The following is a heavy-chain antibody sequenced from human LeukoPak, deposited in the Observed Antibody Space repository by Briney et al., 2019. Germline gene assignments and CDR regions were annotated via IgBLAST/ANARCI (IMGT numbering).Heavy chain of an antibody. CDR2: ISTSGNTI. Sequence: GGSLRLSCAASGFTFSYYGMNWVRQAPGKGLEWVSYISTSGNTIYYADSVKGRFTISRDNPKNSLYLQMSSLRAEDTAVYYCVRDFSLTRLERPFDSWGQGTLVTVSS. J-gene: IGHJ4*02. V-gene: IGHV3-48*04. CDR3: VRDFSLTRLERPFDS. D-gene: IGHD1-1*01. CDR1: GFTFSYYG.